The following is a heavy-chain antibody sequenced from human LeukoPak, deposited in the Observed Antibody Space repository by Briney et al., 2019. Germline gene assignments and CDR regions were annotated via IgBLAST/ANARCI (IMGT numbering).Heavy chain of an antibody. Sequence: GGSLRLSCAASGFTFSTYSMIWVRQAPGKGLEWVGRIKSKTDGGTTDYAAPVKGRFTISRDDSKNTLYLQMNSLKTEDTAVYYCIPDPYYYDSSGYYSLTDWGQGTLVTVSS. V-gene: IGHV3-15*01. J-gene: IGHJ4*02. CDR1: GFTFSTYS. CDR2: IKSKTDGGTT. CDR3: IPDPYYYDSSGYYSLTD. D-gene: IGHD3-22*01.